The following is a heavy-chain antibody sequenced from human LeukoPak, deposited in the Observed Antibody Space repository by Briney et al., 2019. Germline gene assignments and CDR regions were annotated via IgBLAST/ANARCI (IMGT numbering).Heavy chain of an antibody. J-gene: IGHJ6*02. Sequence: GGSLRLSCAASGCSVSSNYMSWVRQAPGKGLEWFSVVYSGGSTYYADSVKGRFTISRHNSKNTLYLQMNSLRAEDTAVYYCASQTKLIYYGMDVWGQGTTVTVSS. CDR1: GCSVSSNY. CDR3: ASQTKLIYYGMDV. D-gene: IGHD2-15*01. CDR2: VYSGGST. V-gene: IGHV3-53*04.